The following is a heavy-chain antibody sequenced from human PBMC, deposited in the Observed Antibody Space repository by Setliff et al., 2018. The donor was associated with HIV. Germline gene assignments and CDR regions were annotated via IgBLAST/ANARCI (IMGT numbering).Heavy chain of an antibody. CDR1: GGSLSSGSHY. J-gene: IGHJ6*02. CDR3: GTAMYYYYGLDV. D-gene: IGHD2-2*01. Sequence: PSETLSLTCSVSGGSLSSGSHYCTWLRQAAGKGLEWIGHFYTSGTTNYNPSLESRVTISVDTSKNQFSLKLSSVTAADAAVYYCGTAMYYYYGLDVWGRGIRVTVSS. V-gene: IGHV4-61*09. CDR2: FYTSGTT.